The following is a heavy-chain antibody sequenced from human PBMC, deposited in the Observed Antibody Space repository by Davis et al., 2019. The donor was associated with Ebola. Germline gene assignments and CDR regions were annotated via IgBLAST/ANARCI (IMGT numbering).Heavy chain of an antibody. D-gene: IGHD6-13*01. CDR3: AKEKGILREAAGDDAFDI. Sequence: PGGSLRLSCAASGFTFSSYGMHWVRQAPGKGLEWVAVISYDGSNKYYADSVKGRFTISRDNSKNTLYLQMNSLRAEDTAVYYCAKEKGILREAAGDDAFDIWGQGTMVTVSS. CDR1: GFTFSSYG. V-gene: IGHV3-30*18. CDR2: ISYDGSNK. J-gene: IGHJ3*02.